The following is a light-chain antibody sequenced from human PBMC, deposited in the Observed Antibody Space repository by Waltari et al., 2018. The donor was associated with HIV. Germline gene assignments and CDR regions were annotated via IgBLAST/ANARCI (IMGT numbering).Light chain of an antibody. CDR3: SSYTSSSTPVV. CDR1: SSDVGAYNY. CDR2: EVS. Sequence: QSALTQPASVSGSPGQSITISCTGTSSDVGAYNYVSWYQQHPGKAPKLMIYEVSKRPSGVSTRFSGSKSGNTASLTISGLQAEDEADYYCSSYTSSSTPVVFGGGTKLTVL. J-gene: IGLJ2*01. V-gene: IGLV2-14*01.